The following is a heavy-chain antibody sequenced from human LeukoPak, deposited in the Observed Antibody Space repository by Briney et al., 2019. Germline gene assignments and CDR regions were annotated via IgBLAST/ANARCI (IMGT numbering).Heavy chain of an antibody. V-gene: IGHV4-59*01. CDR1: GGSISSYY. CDR2: IYYSGST. D-gene: IGHD3-22*01. CDR3: ARGGQYYYDSSGFKFDY. Sequence: KPSETLSLTCTVSGGSISSYYWSWIRQPPGKGLEWIGYIYYSGSTNYNPSLKSRVTISVDTSKNQFSLKLSSVTAADTAVYYCARGGQYYYDSSGFKFDYWGQGTLVTVSS. J-gene: IGHJ4*02.